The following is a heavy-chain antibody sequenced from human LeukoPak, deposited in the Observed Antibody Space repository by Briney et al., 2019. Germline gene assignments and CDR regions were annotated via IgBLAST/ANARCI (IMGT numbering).Heavy chain of an antibody. J-gene: IGHJ4*03. CDR1: GGSISSYY. CDR3: ATSPVQLERSNYFDY. D-gene: IGHD1-1*01. V-gene: IGHV4-59*08. CDR2: IYYSGST. Sequence: PSETLSLTCTVSGGSISSYYWSWIRQPPGKGLEWIGYIYYSGSTNYNPSLKSRVTISVDTSKSQFSLKLSSVTAADTAVYYCATSPVQLERSNYFDYWGQGTTVTVSS.